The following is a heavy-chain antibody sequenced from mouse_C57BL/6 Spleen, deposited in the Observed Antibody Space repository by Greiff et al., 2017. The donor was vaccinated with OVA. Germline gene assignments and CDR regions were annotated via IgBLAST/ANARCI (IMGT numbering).Heavy chain of an antibody. Sequence: QVQLQQSGAELVRPGTSVKVSCKASGYAFTNYLIEWVKQRPGQGLEWIGVINPGSGGTNYNEKFKGKATLTADKSSSTAYMQLSSLTSEDSAVYFCARNMGDYEYFDYWGQGTTLTVSS. CDR1: GYAFTNYL. D-gene: IGHD2-4*01. V-gene: IGHV1-54*01. CDR3: ARNMGDYEYFDY. CDR2: INPGSGGT. J-gene: IGHJ2*01.